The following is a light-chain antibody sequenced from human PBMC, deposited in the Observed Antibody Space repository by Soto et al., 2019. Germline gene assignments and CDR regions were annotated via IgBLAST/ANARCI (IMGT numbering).Light chain of an antibody. Sequence: DIVLTQSPATLSLSPGERATLSCRASQSVRSYLAWYQQKPGQAPRLLIYDASNSATGIPDRFSGSGSGTDFTLTISSLEPEDFAFYYCQQRSNWPLTFGGGTKVE. CDR2: DAS. CDR3: QQRSNWPLT. V-gene: IGKV3-11*01. CDR1: QSVRSY. J-gene: IGKJ4*01.